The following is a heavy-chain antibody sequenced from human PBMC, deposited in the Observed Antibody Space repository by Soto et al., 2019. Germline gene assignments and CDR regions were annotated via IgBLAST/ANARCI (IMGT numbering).Heavy chain of an antibody. J-gene: IGHJ4*02. V-gene: IGHV3-21*01. CDR1: GFMFSAYT. CDR3: ATPYYYNH. Sequence: GGSLRLSCAASGFMFSAYTMSWVRQAPGKGLEWLSSITSNSDHIDYADSVRGRFTVSRDNARKSLYLQMDSLGAEDTGVYYCATPYYYNHWGPGTRVTVSS. CDR2: ITSNSDHI.